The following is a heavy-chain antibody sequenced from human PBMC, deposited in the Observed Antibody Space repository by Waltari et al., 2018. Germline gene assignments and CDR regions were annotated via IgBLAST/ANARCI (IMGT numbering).Heavy chain of an antibody. CDR1: GGSISSYY. CDR2: IYYSGST. J-gene: IGHJ4*02. D-gene: IGHD1-26*01. CDR3: ATDPLLLVGAGRRFVDY. Sequence: QVQLQESGPGLVKPSETLSLTCTVSGGSISSYYWSWIRQPPGKGLEWIGYIYYSGSTNYNPALKSRVTMTEDTSTDTAYMELSSLRSEDTAVYYCATDPLLLVGAGRRFVDYWGQGTLVTVSS. V-gene: IGHV4-59*01.